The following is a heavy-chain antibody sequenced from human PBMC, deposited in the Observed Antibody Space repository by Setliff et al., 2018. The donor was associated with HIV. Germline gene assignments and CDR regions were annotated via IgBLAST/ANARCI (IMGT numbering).Heavy chain of an antibody. J-gene: IGHJ4*02. V-gene: IGHV4-59*01. Sequence: SETLSLTCTVSGGSITGYYWSWIRQPPGKGMEWIGYIYYNGGTNYNPSLKSRVTMLVDTSENHFTLKLTSVTAADTAVYYCARDRRDDYYLTAYFDSLGQGTVVTVSS. D-gene: IGHD1-26*01. CDR2: IYYNGGT. CDR3: ARDRRDDYYLTAYFDS. CDR1: GGSITGYY.